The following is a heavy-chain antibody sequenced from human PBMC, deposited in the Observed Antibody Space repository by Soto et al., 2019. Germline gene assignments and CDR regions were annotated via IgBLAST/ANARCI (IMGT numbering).Heavy chain of an antibody. Sequence: QVQLVESGGGVVQPGRSLRLSCAASGFTFSTYVMHWVRQAPGKGLEWVAGIRQDGSDKYYADSVKGRFTISRDNFNNALYLQINSLRAEDTAVYFCARGTASSWYFAYWGQGTLVTVSS. V-gene: IGHV3-33*01. D-gene: IGHD6-13*01. CDR1: GFTFSTYV. CDR3: ARGTASSWYFAY. CDR2: IRQDGSDK. J-gene: IGHJ4*02.